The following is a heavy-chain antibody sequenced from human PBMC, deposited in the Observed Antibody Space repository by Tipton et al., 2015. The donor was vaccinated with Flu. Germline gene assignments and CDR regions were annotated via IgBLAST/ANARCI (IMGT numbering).Heavy chain of an antibody. CDR1: GFPFSEFW. J-gene: IGHJ5*02. CDR2: INQDGSDE. V-gene: IGHV3-7*01. D-gene: IGHD3-16*01. Sequence: SLRLSCAASGFPFSEFWMHWVRQAPGKGLEWVAHINQDGSDEAYVESVRGRFTISRDNARNSLYLQMNSLRAEDTAFYYCARFAGGPWGQGTLVTVSP. CDR3: ARFAGGP.